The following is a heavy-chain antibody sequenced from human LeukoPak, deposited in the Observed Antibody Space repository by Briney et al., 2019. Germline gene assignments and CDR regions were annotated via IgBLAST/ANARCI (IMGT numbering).Heavy chain of an antibody. Sequence: PGGSLRLSCAASGFIFSDYGMQWVRQAPGKGLEWVTMVRNDGGDKYYADSVRGRFTISRDNSKNTLYLQMNSLRPEDTAVYYCAKHYYGSGSQKYYFDYWGQGTLVTVSS. CDR1: GFIFSDYG. CDR2: VRNDGGDK. J-gene: IGHJ4*02. CDR3: AKHYYGSGSQKYYFDY. D-gene: IGHD3-10*01. V-gene: IGHV3-30*02.